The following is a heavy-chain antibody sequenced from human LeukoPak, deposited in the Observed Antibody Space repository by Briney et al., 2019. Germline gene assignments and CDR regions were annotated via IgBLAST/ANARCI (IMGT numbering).Heavy chain of an antibody. CDR3: ARVGGTNYYYYGMDV. Sequence: SEPLSLTCTVSGGSISGYYWSWIRQPPGKGLEWIGYIYDSGSTNYNPSLKSRVTISVDTSKNQFSLKLSSVTAADMAVYYCARVGGTNYYYYGMDVWGQGTTVTVSS. CDR1: GGSISGYY. D-gene: IGHD3-10*01. J-gene: IGHJ6*02. V-gene: IGHV4-59*01. CDR2: IYDSGST.